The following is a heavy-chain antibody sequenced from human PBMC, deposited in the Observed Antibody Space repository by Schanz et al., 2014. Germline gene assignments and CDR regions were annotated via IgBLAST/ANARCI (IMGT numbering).Heavy chain of an antibody. CDR1: GFTFRTYL. CDR2: ISSSSSTI. V-gene: IGHV3-48*02. Sequence: EVKLVESGGAVVRPGGSLRLSCAASGFTFRTYLMNWVRQAPGKGLEWVSFISSSSSTIYYADSVKGRFTISRDNAKNSLYLQMNSLRDEDTAVYYCAREGERKGMLPYYFDYWGQGALVTVSS. CDR3: AREGERKGMLPYYFDY. J-gene: IGHJ4*02. D-gene: IGHD3-10*01.